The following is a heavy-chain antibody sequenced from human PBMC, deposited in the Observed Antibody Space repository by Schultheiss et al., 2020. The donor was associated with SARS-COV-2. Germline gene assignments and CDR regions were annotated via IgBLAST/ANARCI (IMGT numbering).Heavy chain of an antibody. D-gene: IGHD3-3*01. CDR1: GGSISSYY. J-gene: IGHJ5*02. CDR3: ARGYYDFWSGYYTWFDP. CDR2: IYHSGST. Sequence: SQTLSLTCTVSGGSISSYYWSWIRQPPGKGLEWIGEIYHSGSTNYNPSLKSRVTISVDTSKNQFSLKLSSVTAADTAVYYCARGYYDFWSGYYTWFDPWGQGTLVTVSS. V-gene: IGHV4-59*01.